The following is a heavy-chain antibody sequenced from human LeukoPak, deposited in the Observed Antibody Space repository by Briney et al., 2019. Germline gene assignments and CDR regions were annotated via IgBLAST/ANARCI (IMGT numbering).Heavy chain of an antibody. Sequence: GGSLILSCAASGFTFSTYAMHWVRQAPGKGLEWVAVIWHDGSNKYYADSVKGRFTISRDNSKNTLYLQMDSLRAEDTAVYYCARSQYCSGGSCYRLGDYWGQGTLVTVSS. D-gene: IGHD2-15*01. CDR1: GFTFSTYA. CDR2: IWHDGSNK. J-gene: IGHJ4*02. V-gene: IGHV3-33*01. CDR3: ARSQYCSGGSCYRLGDY.